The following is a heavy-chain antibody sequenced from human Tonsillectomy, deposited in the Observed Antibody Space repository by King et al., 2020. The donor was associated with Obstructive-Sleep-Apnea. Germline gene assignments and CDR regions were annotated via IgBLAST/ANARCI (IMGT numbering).Heavy chain of an antibody. J-gene: IGHJ3*02. CDR3: AAVGDVYNSDAFNI. CDR2: IVVGSGNT. D-gene: IGHD5-24*01. Sequence: QLVESGPEVKKPGTSVKVSCKASGFTFTSSAVQWVRQACGQGLEGIGWIVVGSGNTNYAQKFQERVTITRDMSTRTAYMELSSLRSEDTAVYYCAAVGDVYNSDAFNIWGQGTMVTVSS. V-gene: IGHV1-58*01. CDR1: GFTFTSSA.